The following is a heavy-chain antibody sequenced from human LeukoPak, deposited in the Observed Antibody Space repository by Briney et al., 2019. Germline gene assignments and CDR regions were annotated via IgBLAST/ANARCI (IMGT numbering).Heavy chain of an antibody. V-gene: IGHV3-23*01. CDR2: ISGSGGST. CDR3: AKDAWDTMIVVATGFDY. CDR1: GFTFSSYA. Sequence: GGSLRLSCAASGFTFSSYAMSWVRQAPGKGLEWVSAISGSGGSTYYADSVRGRFTISRDNSKNTLYLQMNSLRAEDTAVYYRAKDAWDTMIVVATGFDYWGQGTLVTVSS. D-gene: IGHD3-22*01. J-gene: IGHJ4*02.